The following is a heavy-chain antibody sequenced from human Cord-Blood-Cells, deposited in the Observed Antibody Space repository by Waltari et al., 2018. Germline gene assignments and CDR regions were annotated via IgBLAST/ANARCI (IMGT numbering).Heavy chain of an antibody. CDR2: INAGNGNT. J-gene: IGHJ3*02. CDR1: GYTFTSYA. V-gene: IGHV1-3*01. D-gene: IGHD6-13*01. CDR3: ARDKAAAGDAFDI. Sequence: QVQLVQSGAEVKKPGASVKVSCKASGYTFTSYAMHWVRQAPGQRLEWMGWINAGNGNTKYSQKFQGRVTITRDTSASTAYMELSSLRSEDTAVYYCARDKAAAGDAFDIWGQGTMVTVSS.